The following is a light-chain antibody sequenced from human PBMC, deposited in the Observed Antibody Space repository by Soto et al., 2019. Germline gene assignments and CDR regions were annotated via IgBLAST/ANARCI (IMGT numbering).Light chain of an antibody. V-gene: IGKV1-17*01. CDR3: QQANTPAGR. J-gene: IGKJ4*02. Sequence: LASQVITNDLGWYQQKPGKAHKRLIYAASTLQSGAPSRFSCSGSGTEFTLTMGCLQSEDSAVYFCQQANTPAGRLGRGTKVEIK. CDR2: AAS. CDR1: QVITND.